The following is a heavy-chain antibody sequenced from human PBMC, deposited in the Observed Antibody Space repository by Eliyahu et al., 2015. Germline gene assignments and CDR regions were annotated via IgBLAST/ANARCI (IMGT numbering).Heavy chain of an antibody. J-gene: IGHJ5*02. CDR1: GDSISGSSYH. Sequence: QVQLQESGPGLVKPSETLSLTCTVSGDSISGSSYHGAWIRQPPGKGLEWIASIYYSGSTYYNPSLKSRITISVDTSKNQFSLKLSSVTAADTAVYYCARHLFCSGGGCYPDNWFGPWGQGTLVTVSS. CDR2: IYYSGST. CDR3: ARHLFCSGGGCYPDNWFGP. V-gene: IGHV4-39*01. D-gene: IGHD2-15*01.